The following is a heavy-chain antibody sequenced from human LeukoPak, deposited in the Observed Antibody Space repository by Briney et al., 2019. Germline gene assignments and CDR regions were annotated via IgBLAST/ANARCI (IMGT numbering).Heavy chain of an antibody. CDR1: GGSISSTTYY. J-gene: IGHJ4*02. V-gene: IGHV4-39*01. Sequence: PSETLSLTCSVSGGSISSTTYYWGWVRQPPGKGLEWIGSINYSGTTYYNPSLKSRVIMFVDTSKNQLSLKLNSVTAADTAVYYCARHGGTSSDNIHYWGQGTLVTVSS. CDR3: ARHGGTSSDNIHY. CDR2: INYSGTT. D-gene: IGHD6-6*01.